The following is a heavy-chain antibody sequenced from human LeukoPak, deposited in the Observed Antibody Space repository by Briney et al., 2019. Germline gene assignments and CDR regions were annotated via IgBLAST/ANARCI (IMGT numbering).Heavy chain of an antibody. Sequence: GGSLTLSRAASGFTFSSYSMNWVRQAPGKGLEWVSSISSSSSYIYYADSVKGRFTISRDNAKNSLYLQMNSLRAEDTAVYYCARPDDSIDAFDIWGQGTMVTVSS. J-gene: IGHJ3*02. CDR3: ARPDDSIDAFDI. CDR1: GFTFSSYS. D-gene: IGHD3-22*01. V-gene: IGHV3-21*01. CDR2: ISSSSSYI.